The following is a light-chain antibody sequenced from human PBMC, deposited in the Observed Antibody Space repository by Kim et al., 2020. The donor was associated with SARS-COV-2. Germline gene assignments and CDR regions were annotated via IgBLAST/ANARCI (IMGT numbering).Light chain of an antibody. CDR2: GAS. Sequence: SPGERATRSCRASQSVSSSYLAWYQQKPGQAPRLLIYGASSRATGIPDRFSGSGSGTDFTLTISRLEPEDFAVYYCQQYGSSPALTFGGGTKLEI. J-gene: IGKJ4*01. V-gene: IGKV3-20*01. CDR1: QSVSSSY. CDR3: QQYGSSPALT.